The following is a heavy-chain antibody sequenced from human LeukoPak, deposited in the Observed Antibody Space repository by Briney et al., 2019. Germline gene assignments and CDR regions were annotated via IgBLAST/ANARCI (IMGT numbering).Heavy chain of an antibody. J-gene: IGHJ4*02. CDR2: IYYSGST. Sequence: SETLSLTCTVSGGSISSSSYYWGWIRQPPGKGPEWIGSIYYSGSTYYNPSLKSRVTISVDTSKNQLSLKLTSVTAADTAVYYCARRGIAAAGTSYWGQGTLVTVSS. D-gene: IGHD6-25*01. V-gene: IGHV4-39*01. CDR3: ARRGIAAAGTSY. CDR1: GGSISSSSYY.